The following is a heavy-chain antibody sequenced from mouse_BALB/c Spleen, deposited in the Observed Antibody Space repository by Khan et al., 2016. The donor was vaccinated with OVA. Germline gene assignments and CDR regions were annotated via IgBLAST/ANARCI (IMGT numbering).Heavy chain of an antibody. V-gene: IGHV5-6-3*01. CDR3: ARQRESLDY. Sequence: EVELVESGGGLVQPGESLKLSCAAPGFTFRNYGMPWVRQSPDKRLELVATIHTNGDNTYYLHSVKGRFTISRDNAKNTLYLQMSSVKSKDTALYYCARQRESLDYWGQGTSVTVSS. J-gene: IGHJ4*01. CDR2: IHTNGDNT. CDR1: GFTFRNYG.